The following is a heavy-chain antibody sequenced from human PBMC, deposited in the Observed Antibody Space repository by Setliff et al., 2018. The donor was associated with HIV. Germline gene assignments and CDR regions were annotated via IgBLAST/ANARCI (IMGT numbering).Heavy chain of an antibody. J-gene: IGHJ6*03. V-gene: IGHV4-4*02. D-gene: IGHD3-10*01. Sequence: SETLSLTCAVSGGSINGSNWWSWVRQPPGKGLEWIGEIYHTGSTNYNPSLMSRVTISVDKSKNQFSLELSSVTAAAAAVYYCATVTMVRLIGVYHMDVWGKGTPVTVSS. CDR2: IYHTGST. CDR3: ATVTMVRLIGVYHMDV. CDR1: GGSINGSNW.